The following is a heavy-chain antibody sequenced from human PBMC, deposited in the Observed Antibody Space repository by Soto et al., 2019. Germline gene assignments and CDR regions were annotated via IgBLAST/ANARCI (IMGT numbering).Heavy chain of an antibody. Sequence: QVQLVQSGAEVKKPGASLKVSCKASGYTFTSYYMHWVRQAPGQGLEWMGIINPSTGSTSYAQQFQGRVTMTRDTSTSTVYMELSLRSEDTAVYCCARIRGGRPNPDYFDYWGQGTLVTVSS. CDR3: ARIRGGRPNPDYFDY. V-gene: IGHV1-46*01. CDR1: GYTFTSYY. J-gene: IGHJ4*02. D-gene: IGHD3-10*01. CDR2: INPSTGST.